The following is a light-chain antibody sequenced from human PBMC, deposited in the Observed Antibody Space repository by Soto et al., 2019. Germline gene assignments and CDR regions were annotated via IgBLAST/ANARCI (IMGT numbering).Light chain of an antibody. J-gene: IGLJ3*02. CDR1: RSDVGAYGY. CDR3: SSYTTGNTVV. Sequence: QSALTQPASVSGSPGQSIAISCTGTRSDVGAYGYVSWYQQHPGKAPKLMLFEVSMRPSGVSNRFSGSKSGNTASLTISGLQADDEADYYCSSYTTGNTVVFGGGTQLTVL. V-gene: IGLV2-14*01. CDR2: EVS.